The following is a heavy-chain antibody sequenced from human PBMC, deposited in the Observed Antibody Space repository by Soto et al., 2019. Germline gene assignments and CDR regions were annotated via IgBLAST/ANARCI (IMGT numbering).Heavy chain of an antibody. Sequence: EVQLVESGGGLVQPGGSLRLSCAATGFTFSSYEMNWVRQAPGKGLEWVSYISSSGSTIYYADSVKGRFTISRDNAKNSLYLQMNSLRAEDTAVYYCARVKGGGSYYLGYWGQGTLVTVSS. D-gene: IGHD1-26*01. V-gene: IGHV3-48*03. J-gene: IGHJ4*02. CDR1: GFTFSSYE. CDR3: ARVKGGGSYYLGY. CDR2: ISSSGSTI.